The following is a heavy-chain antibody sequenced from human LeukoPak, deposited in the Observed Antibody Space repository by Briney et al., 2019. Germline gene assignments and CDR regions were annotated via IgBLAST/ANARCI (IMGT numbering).Heavy chain of an antibody. J-gene: IGHJ4*02. CDR3: ARHTSDYCDHGGFDY. Sequence: SETLSLTCTVCGGSISSYYWRWMRQPPGKGLEWIGYICYRADTNHKPPVKSTVTISVDTSKTQFSLILSSATAADTAVYYCARHTSDYCDHGGFDYWGQGTLVTVSS. V-gene: IGHV4-59*08. CDR2: ICYRADT. D-gene: IGHD4-17*01. CDR1: GGSISSYY.